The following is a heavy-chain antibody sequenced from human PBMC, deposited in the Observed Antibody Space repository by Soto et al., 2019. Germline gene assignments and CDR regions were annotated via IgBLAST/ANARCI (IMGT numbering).Heavy chain of an antibody. J-gene: IGHJ3*02. D-gene: IGHD3-3*01. V-gene: IGHV3-23*01. CDR1: GFTFSNYA. CDR2: ISGSGGST. Sequence: GGSLRLSCAASGFTFSNYAMSWVRQAPGKGLEWVSAISGSGGSTYYADSVKGRFTMPRDNPKNRLYLQMNRLRAEDTAVYYCAKGAVRFLEWSLDAFDIWGQGTMVTVSS. CDR3: AKGAVRFLEWSLDAFDI.